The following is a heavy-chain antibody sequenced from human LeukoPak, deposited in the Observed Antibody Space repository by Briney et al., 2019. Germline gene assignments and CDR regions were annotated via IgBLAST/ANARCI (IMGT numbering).Heavy chain of an antibody. J-gene: IGHJ6*03. CDR3: ARHAYYYDSSGYYLPSYYYYMDV. Sequence: GESLQTSCKGFGYSSTTYWIGWVRQIPGKGLEWMGIIYPGDSDTRYSPSLQGQVTISADKSISTAYLQWSSLKASDTAMYYCARHAYYYDSSGYYLPSYYYYMDVWGKGTTVTVSS. CDR2: IYPGDSDT. D-gene: IGHD3-22*01. CDR1: GYSSTTYW. V-gene: IGHV5-51*01.